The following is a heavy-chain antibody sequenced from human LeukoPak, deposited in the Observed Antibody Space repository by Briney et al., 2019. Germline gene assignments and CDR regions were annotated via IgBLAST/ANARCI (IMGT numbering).Heavy chain of an antibody. J-gene: IGHJ4*02. D-gene: IGHD1-1*01. CDR1: GGSISSGDYS. CDR3: AKYESGRTDHFDY. V-gene: IGHV3-23*01. Sequence: PSETLSLTCAVSGGSISSGDYSWSWVRQAPGKGLEWVSAISGSGGSTYYADSVKGRFTISRDNSKNTLYLQMNSLRAEDTAVYYCAKYESGRTDHFDYWGQGTLVTVSS. CDR2: ISGSGGST.